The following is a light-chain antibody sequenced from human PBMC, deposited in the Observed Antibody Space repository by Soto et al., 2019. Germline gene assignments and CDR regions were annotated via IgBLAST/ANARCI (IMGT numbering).Light chain of an antibody. CDR3: QEYNNYWT. V-gene: IGKV1-5*01. Sequence: DIQMTQSPSTLSASVGDRVTIACRASQSIGSWLAWYQHKPGKPPKLLIYDASNLESGVPARFSGSGSGTEFTLTISSLHPEDFATYYCQEYNNYWTFGQGTKVDIK. J-gene: IGKJ1*01. CDR1: QSIGSW. CDR2: DAS.